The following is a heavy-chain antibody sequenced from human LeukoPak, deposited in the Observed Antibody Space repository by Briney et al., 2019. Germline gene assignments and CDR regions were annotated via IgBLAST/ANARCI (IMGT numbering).Heavy chain of an antibody. CDR2: IYYSGST. J-gene: IGHJ6*03. D-gene: IGHD3-10*01. V-gene: IGHV4-39*07. CDR1: GGSISSSSYY. Sequence: SSETLSLTCTVSGGSISSSSYYWGWIRQPPGKGLEWIGSIYYSGSTYYNPSLKSRVTISVDTSKNQFSLELSSVTAADTAVYYCARLLRHYGSGSYYLNYYCYMDVWGKGTTVTVSS. CDR3: ARLLRHYGSGSYYLNYYCYMDV.